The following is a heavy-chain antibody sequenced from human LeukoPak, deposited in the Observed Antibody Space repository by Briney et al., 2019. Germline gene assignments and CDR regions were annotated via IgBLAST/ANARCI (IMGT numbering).Heavy chain of an antibody. J-gene: IGHJ4*02. CDR2: ISGSGGST. CDR3: AKAPAAGIRSEIDY. V-gene: IGHV3-23*01. D-gene: IGHD6-13*01. CDR1: GFTFSSYA. Sequence: WGSLRLSCAASGFTFSSYAMSWVRQAPGKGLEWVSAISGSGGSTYYADSVKGRFTISRDNSKNTLYLQMNSLRAEDTAVYYCAKAPAAGIRSEIDYWGQGTLVTVSS.